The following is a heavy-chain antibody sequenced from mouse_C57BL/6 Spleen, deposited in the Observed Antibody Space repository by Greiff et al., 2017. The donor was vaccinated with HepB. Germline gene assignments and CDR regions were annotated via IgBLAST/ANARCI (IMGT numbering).Heavy chain of an antibody. CDR1: GYTFTDYY. D-gene: IGHD2-2*01. J-gene: IGHJ2*01. V-gene: IGHV1-76*01. CDR3: ARCDGYDGDFDY. Sequence: QVQLKQSGAELVRPGASVKLSCKASGYTFTDYYINWVKQRPGQGLEWIARIYPGSGNTYYNEKFKGKATLTAEKSSSTAYMQLSSLTSEDSAVYFCARCDGYDGDFDYWGQGTTLTVSS. CDR2: IYPGSGNT.